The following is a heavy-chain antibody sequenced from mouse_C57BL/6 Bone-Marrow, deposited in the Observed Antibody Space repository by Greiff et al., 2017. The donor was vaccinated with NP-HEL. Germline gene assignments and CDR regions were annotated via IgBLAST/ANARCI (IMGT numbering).Heavy chain of an antibody. D-gene: IGHD1-1*01. J-gene: IGHJ1*03. CDR1: GYTFTSYW. CDR2: IDPSDSYT. Sequence: VQLQQPGAELVRPGTSVKLSCKASGYTFTSYWMHWVKQRPGQGLEWIGVIDPSDSYTNYNQKFKGKATLTVDTSSSTAYMQLSSLTSEDSAVYYCARDRYYYGSSNDFDVWGTGTTVTVSS. V-gene: IGHV1-59*01. CDR3: ARDRYYYGSSNDFDV.